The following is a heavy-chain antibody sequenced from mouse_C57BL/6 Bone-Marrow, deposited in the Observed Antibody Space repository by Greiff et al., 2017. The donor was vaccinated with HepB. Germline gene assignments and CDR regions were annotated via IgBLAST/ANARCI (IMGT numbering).Heavy chain of an antibody. CDR3: ARSPQVGLFDY. J-gene: IGHJ2*01. V-gene: IGHV14-2*01. D-gene: IGHD4-1*02. CDR2: IDPEDGET. CDR1: GFNIKDYY. Sequence: DVKLVESGAELVKPGASVKLSCTASGFNIKDYYMHWVKQRTEQGLEWIGRIDPEDGETKYAPKFQGKATITADTSSNTAYLQLSSLTSEDTAVYYCARSPQVGLFDYWGQGTTLTVSS.